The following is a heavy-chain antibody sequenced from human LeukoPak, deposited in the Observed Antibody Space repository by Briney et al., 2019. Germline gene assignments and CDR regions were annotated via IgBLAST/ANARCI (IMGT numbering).Heavy chain of an antibody. Sequence: SGTLSLTCTVPGGSISSYYWSWSRQPPGKGLGWIGYIYTSGGANYNTPLTSRGTISVDTPKTQFSLKLSSVTAADTAVYYCARGGGPYYYYCYMDVWGKGTTVTVSS. V-gene: IGHV4-4*09. CDR3: ARGGGPYYYYCYMDV. CDR1: GGSISSYY. J-gene: IGHJ6*03. CDR2: IYTSGGA. D-gene: IGHD2-15*01.